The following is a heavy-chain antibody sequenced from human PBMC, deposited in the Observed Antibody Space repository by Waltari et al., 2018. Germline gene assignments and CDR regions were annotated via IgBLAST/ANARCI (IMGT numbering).Heavy chain of an antibody. CDR2: ISYDGSIE. Sequence: QVQLVESGGGVVQPGRSLRLSCAASGFTFSTYAMHWVRQAPGKGLEWVAVISYDGSIEYYADFVKGRFTISRDNSKNTLYLQMNSLSAEDTAVYYCARAYSRLDYWGQGTLVTVSS. J-gene: IGHJ4*02. V-gene: IGHV3-30-3*01. CDR1: GFTFSTYA. CDR3: ARAYSRLDY. D-gene: IGHD1-26*01.